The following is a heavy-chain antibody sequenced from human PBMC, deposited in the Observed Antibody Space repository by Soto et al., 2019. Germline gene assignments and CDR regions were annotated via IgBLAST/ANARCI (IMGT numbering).Heavy chain of an antibody. Sequence: ASVKVSCKASGYTFTSYGISWVRQAPGQGLEWMGWISAYNGNTNYAQKLQGRVTMTTDTSTSTAYMELRSLRSDDTAVYYCARDPPVTIFGEPQWHYWGQGTLVTVS. J-gene: IGHJ4*02. V-gene: IGHV1-18*01. CDR2: ISAYNGNT. D-gene: IGHD3-3*01. CDR3: ARDPPVTIFGEPQWHY. CDR1: GYTFTSYG.